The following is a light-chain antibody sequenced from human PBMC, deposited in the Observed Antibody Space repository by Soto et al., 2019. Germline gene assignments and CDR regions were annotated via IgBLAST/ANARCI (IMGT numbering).Light chain of an antibody. Sequence: QSALTQPASVSGSPGQSITVSCTGTSSDVGGYNYVSWYQQHLGKAPKLMIYDVTNRPSGVSNRFSGSKSGNTASLTISGLQAEDEADYYCSSYTGSTTLGVFGTGTKVTVL. J-gene: IGLJ1*01. CDR3: SSYTGSTTLGV. CDR2: DVT. V-gene: IGLV2-14*01. CDR1: SSDVGGYNY.